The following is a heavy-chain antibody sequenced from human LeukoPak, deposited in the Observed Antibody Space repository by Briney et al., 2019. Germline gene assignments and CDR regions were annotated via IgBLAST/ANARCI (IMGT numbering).Heavy chain of an antibody. V-gene: IGHV4-39*01. CDR2: IYYSGST. CDR3: ATQHYYDSSGYYSPTYNWFDP. D-gene: IGHD3-22*01. Sequence: SETLSLTCTVSGGSISSSSYYWGWIRQPPGKGLEWIGSIYYSGSTYYNPSLKSRVTISVDTSKNQSSLKLSSVTAADTAVYYCATQHYYDSSGYYSPTYNWFDPWGQGTLVTVSS. J-gene: IGHJ5*02. CDR1: GGSISSSSYY.